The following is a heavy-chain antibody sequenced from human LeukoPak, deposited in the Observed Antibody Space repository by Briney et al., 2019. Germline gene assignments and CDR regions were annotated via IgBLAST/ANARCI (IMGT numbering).Heavy chain of an antibody. CDR3: ARGDILTGYTLDY. CDR2: IYTSGST. D-gene: IGHD3-9*01. V-gene: IGHV4-4*07. Sequence: PSETLSLTCTVSGGSISGYYWSWIRQPPGKGLEWIGRIYTSGSTNYNPSLKSRVTMSVDTSKNQFSLKLSSVTAADTAVYYCARGDILTGYTLDYWGQGTLVTVSS. CDR1: GGSISGYY. J-gene: IGHJ4*02.